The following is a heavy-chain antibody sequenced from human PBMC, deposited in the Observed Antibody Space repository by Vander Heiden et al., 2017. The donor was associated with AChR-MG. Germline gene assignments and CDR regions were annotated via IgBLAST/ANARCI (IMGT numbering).Heavy chain of an antibody. CDR3: ACLYFYDTAGYYFRDGRDY. D-gene: IGHD3-22*01. CDR2: IIPLVGIT. Sequence: QVQLVQSGAGVRKPGSSVNVSCKASGGTFSNFAVSWVRQTPGQGLEWMGHIIPLVGITNYAQSCQDRVSITADNSTGTAYMELTSLRSEDTAVYYCACLYFYDTAGYYFRDGRDYWGQGTLVTVSS. V-gene: IGHV1-69*09. CDR1: GGTFSNFA. J-gene: IGHJ4*02.